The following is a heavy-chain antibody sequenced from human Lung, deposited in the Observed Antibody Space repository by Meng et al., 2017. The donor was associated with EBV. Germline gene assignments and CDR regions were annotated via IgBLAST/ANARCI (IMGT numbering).Heavy chain of an antibody. CDR2: ISNYNGDI. J-gene: IGHJ4*02. D-gene: IGHD3-3*01. Sequence: VPLVQSGPEVKKPGASVKVSCKDSGYTFSSYGISWVRQAPGQGLEWLGWISNYNGDIKYAQKFQGRVTMTTDTSTSTAYMELRSLRSDDTAVYYCASSLTIFGVVTPFESWGQGTLVTVSS. V-gene: IGHV1-18*01. CDR3: ASSLTIFGVVTPFES. CDR1: GYTFSSYG.